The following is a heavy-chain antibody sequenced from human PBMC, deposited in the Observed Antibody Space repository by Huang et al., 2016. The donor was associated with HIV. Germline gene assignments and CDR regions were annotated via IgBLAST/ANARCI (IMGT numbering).Heavy chain of an antibody. J-gene: IGHJ3*02. CDR3: ARFGSYYYGSGSYLDAFDI. Sequence: EVQLMESGGGLVQPGGSLRLSCAASGFTFSTYNMNWVRQAPGKVLEWFSYITRSSGSIYYADSVKGRFTISRDNAKNSLYLQMNSLRAEDTAVYYCARFGSYYYGSGSYLDAFDIWGQGTMVTVSS. CDR1: GFTFSTYN. D-gene: IGHD3-10*01. V-gene: IGHV3-48*01. CDR2: ITRSSGSI.